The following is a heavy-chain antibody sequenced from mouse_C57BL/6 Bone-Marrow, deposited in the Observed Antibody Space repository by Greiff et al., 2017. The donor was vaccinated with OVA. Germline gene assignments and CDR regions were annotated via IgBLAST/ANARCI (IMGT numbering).Heavy chain of an antibody. Sequence: VKLLQSGPGLVQPSQSLSITCTVSGFSLTSYGVHWVRQSPGKGLEWLGVIWRGGSTDYNAAFMSRLSITKDNSKSQVFFKMNSLQADDTAIYYCAKNGYHPFYAMDYWGQGTSVTVSS. CDR1: GFSLTSYG. CDR3: AKNGYHPFYAMDY. D-gene: IGHD2-2*01. V-gene: IGHV2-5*01. CDR2: IWRGGST. J-gene: IGHJ4*01.